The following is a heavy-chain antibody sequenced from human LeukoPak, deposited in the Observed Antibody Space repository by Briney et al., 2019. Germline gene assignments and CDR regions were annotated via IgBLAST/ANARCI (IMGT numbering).Heavy chain of an antibody. CDR1: GDSISSINW. CDR2: IYHGGTT. V-gene: IGHV4-4*02. J-gene: IGHJ4*02. Sequence: PSETLSLTCAVSGDSISSINWWSWVRQPPGKGLEWIGEIYHGGTTNYNPSLKSRVAISVDKSKNQFSLKLSSVTAADTAVYYCARVVRIVAAMFFDYWGQGTLVTVSS. CDR3: ARVVRIVAAMFFDY. D-gene: IGHD6-25*01.